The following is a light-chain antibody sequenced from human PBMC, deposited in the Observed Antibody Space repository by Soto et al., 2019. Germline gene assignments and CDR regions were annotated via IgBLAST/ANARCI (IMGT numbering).Light chain of an antibody. J-gene: IGLJ1*01. CDR2: DVT. CDR1: SSDVGGYDY. V-gene: IGLV2-14*01. Sequence: QSALTQPASVSGSPGQSITISCTGTSSDVGGYDYVSWYQQHPGKAPKLMIYDVTNRPSGVSNRFSGSKSGNTASLTISGLQAEDEADYYCISYASINTYVFATGTKLTVL. CDR3: ISYASINTYV.